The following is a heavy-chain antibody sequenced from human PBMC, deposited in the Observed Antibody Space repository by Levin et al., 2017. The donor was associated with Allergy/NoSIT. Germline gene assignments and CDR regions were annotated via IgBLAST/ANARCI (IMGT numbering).Heavy chain of an antibody. J-gene: IGHJ6*02. D-gene: IGHD6-13*01. V-gene: IGHV3-9*01. CDR3: AKDIGKSTGSWLSYGMDV. Sequence: SLKISCAASGFIFDDYAMHWVRQAPGKGLEWVSGISWNSGSIGYADSVKGRFTISRDNAKNSLYLQMNSLRAEDTALYYCAKDIGKSTGSWLSYGMDVWGQGTTVTVSS. CDR2: ISWNSGSI. CDR1: GFIFDDYA.